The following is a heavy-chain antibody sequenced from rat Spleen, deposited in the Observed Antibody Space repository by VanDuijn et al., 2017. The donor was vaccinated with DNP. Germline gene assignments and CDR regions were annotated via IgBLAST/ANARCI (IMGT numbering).Heavy chain of an antibody. CDR1: GLTFNYYW. J-gene: IGHJ4*01. Sequence: EVQLVESGGDLVQPGRSLKLSCVASGLTFNYYWMAWIRQVPGKGREWIASITGGSGTTSYPDSVKGRFTISRDDAKNTLSLQMNSLRSEDTATYYCARIGDFHDGGDGDVLDAWGQGTSVTVSS. V-gene: IGHV5-31*01. D-gene: IGHD1-12*02. CDR2: ITGGSGTT. CDR3: ARIGDFHDGGDGDVLDA.